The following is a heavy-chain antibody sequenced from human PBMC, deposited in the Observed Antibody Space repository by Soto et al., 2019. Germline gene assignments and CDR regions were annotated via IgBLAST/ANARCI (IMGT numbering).Heavy chain of an antibody. CDR2: FDPEDGET. CDR1: GYTLTELS. D-gene: IGHD3-22*01. CDR3: ATVTLDRSGYPDTYYYYGMDV. Sequence: GASVKVSFKVSGYTLTELSMHWVRQAPAKGLEGMGGFDPEDGETNYAHKFQDRVTMTEDTSTDTADIELNSLRSEDTAVYYCATVTLDRSGYPDTYYYYGMDVWGQGTTVTVS. V-gene: IGHV1-24*01. J-gene: IGHJ6*02.